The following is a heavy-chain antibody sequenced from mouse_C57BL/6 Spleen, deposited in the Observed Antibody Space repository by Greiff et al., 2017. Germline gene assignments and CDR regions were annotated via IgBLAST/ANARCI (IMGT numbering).Heavy chain of an antibody. D-gene: IGHD1-1*01. Sequence: EVQLQESGPELVKPGASVKMSCKASGYTFTDYNMHWVKQSHGKSLEWIGYINPNNGGTSYNQKFKGKATLTVNKSSSTAYMELRSLTSEDSAVYYCARDGVTTVDFDYWGQGTTLTVSS. V-gene: IGHV1-22*01. CDR3: ARDGVTTVDFDY. J-gene: IGHJ2*01. CDR1: GYTFTDYN. CDR2: INPNNGGT.